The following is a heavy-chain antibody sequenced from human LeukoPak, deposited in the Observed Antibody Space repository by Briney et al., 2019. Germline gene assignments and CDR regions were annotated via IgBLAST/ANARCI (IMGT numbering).Heavy chain of an antibody. Sequence: ASVKVSRKASGYTFTSYGISWVRQAPGQGLEWMGWISAYNGNTNYAQKLQGRVTMTTDTSTSTAYMELRSLRSDDTAVYYCAREGTYYYGSGSYYKVGYYYYYGMDVWGQGTTVTVSS. CDR2: ISAYNGNT. J-gene: IGHJ6*02. V-gene: IGHV1-18*01. D-gene: IGHD3-10*01. CDR3: AREGTYYYGSGSYYKVGYYYYYGMDV. CDR1: GYTFTSYG.